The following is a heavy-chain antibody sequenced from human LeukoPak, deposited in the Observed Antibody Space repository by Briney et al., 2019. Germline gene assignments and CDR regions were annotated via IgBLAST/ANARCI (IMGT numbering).Heavy chain of an antibody. D-gene: IGHD6-6*01. Sequence: PGGSLRHSCGASRFTFSDSYMRSIRQARGKGLEWVSYISSSGSTIYYAHSVKGRFTISRDNAKNSLYLQMNSLRAEDTAVYYCAMSSSSQGGFDYWGQGTLVTVSS. V-gene: IGHV3-11*01. CDR3: AMSSSSQGGFDY. CDR2: ISSSGSTI. J-gene: IGHJ4*02. CDR1: RFTFSDSY.